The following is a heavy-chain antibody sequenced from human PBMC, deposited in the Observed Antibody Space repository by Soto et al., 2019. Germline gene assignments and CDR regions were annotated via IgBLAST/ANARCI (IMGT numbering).Heavy chain of an antibody. Sequence: PSETLSLTCTVSGVSISSSSYYWGWIRQPPGKGLEWIGSIYYSGSTYYNPSLKSRVTISVDTSKNQFSLKLSSVTAADTAVYYCARLPYEGSSSDYYMDVWGKGTTVTVSS. CDR2: IYYSGST. CDR1: GVSISSSSYY. D-gene: IGHD6-6*01. CDR3: ARLPYEGSSSDYYMDV. J-gene: IGHJ6*03. V-gene: IGHV4-39*01.